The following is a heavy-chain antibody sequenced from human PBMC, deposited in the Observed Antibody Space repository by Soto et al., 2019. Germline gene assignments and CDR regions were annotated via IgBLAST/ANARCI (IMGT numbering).Heavy chain of an antibody. D-gene: IGHD3-3*01. CDR2: INHSGST. J-gene: IGHJ6*02. CDR1: GGSFSGYY. CDR3: ARLPPPYYDFWSGHYGMDV. Sequence: SSETLSLTCAVYGGSFSGYYWSWIRQPPGKGLEWIGEINHSGSTYYNPSLKSRVTISVDTSKNQFSLKLSSVTAADTAVYYCARLPPPYYDFWSGHYGMDVWGQGTMVTVSS. V-gene: IGHV4-34*01.